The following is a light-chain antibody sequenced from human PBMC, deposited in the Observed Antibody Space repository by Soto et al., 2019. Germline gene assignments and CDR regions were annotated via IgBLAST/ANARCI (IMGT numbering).Light chain of an antibody. CDR2: DVT. CDR3: GSYRISTAV. Sequence: QSVLTQPASVSGSPGQSITISCTGTSGDVGGYNYVSWYQQYPGKAPKLMIYDVTNRPSGVSNRFSGSKSGNTASLTISGLQAEDEADYYCGSYRISTAVFXTGTKVTVL. CDR1: SGDVGGYNY. V-gene: IGLV2-14*01. J-gene: IGLJ1*01.